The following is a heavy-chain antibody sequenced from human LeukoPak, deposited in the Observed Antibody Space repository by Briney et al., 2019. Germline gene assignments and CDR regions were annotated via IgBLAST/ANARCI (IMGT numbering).Heavy chain of an antibody. V-gene: IGHV3-23*01. D-gene: IGHD4-17*01. CDR2: IRGRGTSS. CDR3: AKDLGGDYSDN. CDR1: GFTFRDYS. J-gene: IGHJ4*02. Sequence: GGSLRLSCVGSGFTFRDYSMTWVRQPPGKGLEWVAAIRGRGTSSYYADSVKGRFIISRDNSKNTLYLQMNSLRGEDTAVYYCAKDLGGDYSDNWGQGTLVTVSS.